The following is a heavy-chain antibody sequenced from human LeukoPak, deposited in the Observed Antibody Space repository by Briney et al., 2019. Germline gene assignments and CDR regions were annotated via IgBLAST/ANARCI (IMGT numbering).Heavy chain of an antibody. J-gene: IGHJ4*02. CDR1: GFTLSSNY. V-gene: IGHV3-53*01. CDR2: IYSGGST. Sequence: PGGSLRLSCAASGFTLSSNYMSWVRQAPGKGLEWVSVIYSGGSTNYADSVKGRFTISRDNSKSTLYLQMNSLRAEDTAVYYCARGLRPLDYWGQGTLVTVSS. CDR3: ARGLRPLDY.